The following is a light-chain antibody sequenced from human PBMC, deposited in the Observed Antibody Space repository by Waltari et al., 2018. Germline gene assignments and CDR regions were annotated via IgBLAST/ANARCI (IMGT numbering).Light chain of an antibody. J-gene: IGLJ2*01. Sequence: SYELTQPPSVSVSPGQTARITCSGDALPKQYAYWYQQKPGQAPVLGIYKDSERPSGIPERSSGSSDGTTVTLTIGGVQAEDEADYYCQSADSSGTVVFGGGTKLTVL. CDR1: ALPKQY. V-gene: IGLV3-25*03. CDR2: KDS. CDR3: QSADSSGTVV.